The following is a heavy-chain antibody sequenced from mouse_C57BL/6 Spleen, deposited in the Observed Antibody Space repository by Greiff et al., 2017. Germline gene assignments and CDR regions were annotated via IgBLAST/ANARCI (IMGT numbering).Heavy chain of an antibody. D-gene: IGHD2-1*01. V-gene: IGHV10-1*01. CDR3: VRHVRNYDYFDY. CDR1: GFSFNTYA. CDR2: IRSKSNNYAT. J-gene: IGHJ2*01. Sequence: EVQLVESGGGLVQPKGSLKLSCAASGFSFNTYAMNWVRQAPGKGLEWVARIRSKSNNYATYYADSVKDRFTISRDDSESMLYLQMNNLKTEDTAMYYCVRHVRNYDYFDYWGQGTTLTVSS.